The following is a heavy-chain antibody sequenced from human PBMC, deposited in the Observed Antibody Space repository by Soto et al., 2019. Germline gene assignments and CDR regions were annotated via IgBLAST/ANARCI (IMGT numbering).Heavy chain of an antibody. Sequence: QVRLQESGPELVNPSQTLSLSCTVSGGSISGGGYYWRWIRQHPGKGLEWIGNIYYSWSTYYNPSLKSRVTISVDTSKNQFSLKLSSVTAADTAVYYCARTPDVWGQGTLVTVSS. CDR1: GGSISGGGYY. CDR3: ARTPDV. CDR2: IYYSWST. J-gene: IGHJ4*02. V-gene: IGHV4-31*03.